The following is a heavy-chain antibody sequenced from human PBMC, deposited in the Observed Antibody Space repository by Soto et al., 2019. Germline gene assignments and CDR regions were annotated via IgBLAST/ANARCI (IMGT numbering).Heavy chain of an antibody. CDR1: GFTFSSYW. Sequence: GGSLRLSCAASGFTFSSYWMHWVRQAPGKGLVWVSRINSDGSSTSYADSVKGRFTISRDSAKNTLYLQMNSLRAEDTAVYYCAKYSTVAEAYFQHWGHGTLVTVSS. CDR2: INSDGSST. D-gene: IGHD2-15*01. J-gene: IGHJ1*01. V-gene: IGHV3-74*01. CDR3: AKYSTVAEAYFQH.